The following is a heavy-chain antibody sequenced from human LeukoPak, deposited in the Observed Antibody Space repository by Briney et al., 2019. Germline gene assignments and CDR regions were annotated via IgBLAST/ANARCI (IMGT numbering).Heavy chain of an antibody. CDR1: GFTFGDYA. J-gene: IGHJ5*02. D-gene: IGHD3-10*01. V-gene: IGHV3-49*03. CDR2: IRNKAYGGTT. Sequence: GGSLRLSCTTSGFTFGDYAMSWFRQAPGEGLEWVGFIRNKAYGGTTEYAASVKGRFTISRDDSKSVAYLQMNSLKTEDTAVYYCTKGYYGSGSYYRPNNWFDPWGQGTLVTVSS. CDR3: TKGYYGSGSYYRPNNWFDP.